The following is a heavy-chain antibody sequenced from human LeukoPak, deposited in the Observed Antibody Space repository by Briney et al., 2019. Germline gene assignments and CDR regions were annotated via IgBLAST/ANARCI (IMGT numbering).Heavy chain of an antibody. D-gene: IGHD2-15*01. Sequence: QPGGSLRLSCAASGFTFDDYTMHWVRQAPGKGLEWVSLISWDGGSTYYADSVKGRFTISRDNSKNTLYLQMSGLRVEDTAVYYCAKRYSVDYWGQGTLITVSS. V-gene: IGHV3-43*01. CDR1: GFTFDDYT. CDR3: AKRYSVDY. J-gene: IGHJ4*02. CDR2: ISWDGGST.